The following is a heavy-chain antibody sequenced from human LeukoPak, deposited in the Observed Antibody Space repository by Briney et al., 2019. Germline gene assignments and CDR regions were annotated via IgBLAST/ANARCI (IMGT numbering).Heavy chain of an antibody. CDR2: IYSGGST. Sequence: GGSLRLSCAASGFTVSSNYMSWVRQAPGKGLEWVSVIYSGGSTYYADSVKDRFTISRDNSKNTLYLQMNSLRAEDTAVYYCASWGYYDSSGYYQIDYWGQGTPVTVSS. CDR3: ASWGYYDSSGYYQIDY. D-gene: IGHD3-22*01. CDR1: GFTVSSNY. J-gene: IGHJ4*02. V-gene: IGHV3-66*01.